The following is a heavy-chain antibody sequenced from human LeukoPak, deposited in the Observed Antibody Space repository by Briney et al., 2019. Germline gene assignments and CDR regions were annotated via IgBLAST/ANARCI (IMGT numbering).Heavy chain of an antibody. CDR1: GYTLSDLY. D-gene: IGHD3-3*02. V-gene: IGHV1-2*02. J-gene: IGHJ4*02. CDR2: ITPKSGDT. Sequence: ASVKVSCKASGYTLSDLYIHWVRQAPGQGLEYVGWITPKSGDTYSPQRFQGRVTMTRDASISTAYMELSSLRSDDTAVYFCARVRLADERAWAYWGQGTLVTVSS. CDR3: ARVRLADERAWAY.